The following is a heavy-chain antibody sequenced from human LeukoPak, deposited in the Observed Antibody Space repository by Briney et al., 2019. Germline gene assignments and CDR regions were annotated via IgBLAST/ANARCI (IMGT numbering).Heavy chain of an antibody. V-gene: IGHV3-30*02. CDR3: AKGGGYEAQYYYYYLDV. CDR2: IRYDGSNK. Sequence: GGSLRLSCAASGFTFSSYGMYWVRQAPGKGLESVAFIRYDGSNKYYADSVKGRFTVSRDNSKNTLYLQMKSLRAEDTAVYYCAKGGGYEAQYYYYYLDVWGKGTTVTISS. CDR1: GFTFSSYG. J-gene: IGHJ6*03. D-gene: IGHD5-12*01.